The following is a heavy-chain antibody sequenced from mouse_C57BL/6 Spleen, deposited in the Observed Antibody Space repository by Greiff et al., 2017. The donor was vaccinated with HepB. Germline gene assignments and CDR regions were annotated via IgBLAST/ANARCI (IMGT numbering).Heavy chain of an antibody. J-gene: IGHJ3*01. CDR2: INPYNGGT. Sequence: VQLQQSGPVLVKPGASVKMSCKASGYTFTDYYMNWVKQSHGKSLEWIGVINPYNGGTSYNQKFKGKATLTVDKSSSTAYMELNSLTSEDSAVYYCARDGYGNFSWFAYWGQGTLVTVSA. CDR3: ARDGYGNFSWFAY. CDR1: GYTFTDYY. V-gene: IGHV1-19*01. D-gene: IGHD2-1*01.